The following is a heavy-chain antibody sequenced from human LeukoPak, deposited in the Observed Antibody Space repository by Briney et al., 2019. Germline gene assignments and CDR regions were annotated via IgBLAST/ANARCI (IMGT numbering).Heavy chain of an antibody. CDR1: GYTFSSYS. J-gene: IGHJ4*02. Sequence: GGALRLSCAASGYTFSSYSINWVRQAPGKGLEWVASISVRSDYIYYADSVRGGFSISRDDARDSLYLQMNSLRAEDTAVYYCVRLGRHSDTSGSYYYDDYWGQGTLVTVSS. CDR3: VRLGRHSDTSGSYYYDDY. V-gene: IGHV3-21*01. CDR2: ISVRSDYI. D-gene: IGHD3-22*01.